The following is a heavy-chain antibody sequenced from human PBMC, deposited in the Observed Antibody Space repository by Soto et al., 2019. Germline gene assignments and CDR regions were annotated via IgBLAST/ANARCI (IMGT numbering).Heavy chain of an antibody. CDR3: ERAGGRYTWKAAGMDD. CDR1: GGTFSSYT. D-gene: IGHD1-20*01. V-gene: IGHV1-69*02. CDR2: ITPILDIT. Sequence: SVKVSCKASGGTFSSYTISWVRQAPGQGLEWMGRITPILDITNYAQKFQGRGTITADESTSTAYMELSSLRSEDTAVYYSERAGGRYTWKAAGMDDWCQGTTVTVSS. J-gene: IGHJ6*02.